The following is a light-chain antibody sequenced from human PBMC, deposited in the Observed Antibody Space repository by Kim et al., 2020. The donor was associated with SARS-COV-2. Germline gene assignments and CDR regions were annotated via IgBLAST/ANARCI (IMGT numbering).Light chain of an antibody. V-gene: IGLV3-19*01. CDR1: TLRSHY. J-gene: IGLJ2*01. CDR3: NSRDRSTNQLV. Sequence: ALGQTVRITCQGDTLRSHYATWYQQKPGQAPVVVIYGRNDRLSGFPDRFSGSSTGDTASLTINGAQAEDEADYYCNSRDRSTNQLVFGGGTQLTVL. CDR2: GRN.